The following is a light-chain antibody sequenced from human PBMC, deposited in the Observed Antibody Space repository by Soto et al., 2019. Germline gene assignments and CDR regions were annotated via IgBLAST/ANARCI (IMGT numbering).Light chain of an antibody. Sequence: DIQMTQSPSTLSASVGDRVTITCRASQSISSWLAWYQQKPGKAPKLLIYDASSLERGVPSRFSGSGSGTEFTVTISCLQPDDFATYYCQQYSSFWTFGQGTKVEIK. CDR1: QSISSW. J-gene: IGKJ1*01. CDR3: QQYSSFWT. V-gene: IGKV1-5*01. CDR2: DAS.